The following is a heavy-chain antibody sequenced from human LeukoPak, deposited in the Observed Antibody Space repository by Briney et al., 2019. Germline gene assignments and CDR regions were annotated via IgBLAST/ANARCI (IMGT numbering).Heavy chain of an antibody. Sequence: SETLSLTCTVSGGSISSYYWSWIRQPPGKGLEWIGYIYYSGSTNYNPSLKSRVTISVDTSKNQFSLKLSSVTAADTAVYYCARAAAAPWYFDLWGRGTLVTVSS. CDR1: GGSISSYY. J-gene: IGHJ2*01. CDR2: IYYSGST. D-gene: IGHD6-13*01. V-gene: IGHV4-59*01. CDR3: ARAAAAPWYFDL.